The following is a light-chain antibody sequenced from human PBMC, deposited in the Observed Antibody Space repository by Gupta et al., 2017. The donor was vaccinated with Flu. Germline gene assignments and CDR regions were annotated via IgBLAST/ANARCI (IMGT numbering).Light chain of an antibody. V-gene: IGKV1-5*03. Sequence: IGDRVTITCRASQSISSGLAWYQQKPGTAPKLLIYKASSLESGVPSRFSGSGSGTEFTLTISSLQPDDFATYYCQHYNNYSGTFGQGTKVEIK. CDR2: KAS. J-gene: IGKJ1*01. CDR1: QSISSG. CDR3: QHYNNYSGT.